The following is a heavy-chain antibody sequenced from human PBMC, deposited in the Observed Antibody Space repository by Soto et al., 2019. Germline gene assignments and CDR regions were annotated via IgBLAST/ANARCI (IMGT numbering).Heavy chain of an antibody. CDR3: AKGTSNGGWFNPFDY. CDR2: LSGSGTST. J-gene: IGHJ4*02. CDR1: GFTFVNYA. Sequence: EVQLLESGGGLVQPGGSLRLSCAASGFTFVNYAMNWVRQAPGKGLEWVATLSGSGTSTYYADSVKGRFTISRDNSRNTLYLQMYSLRAEDTAVYYCAKGTSNGGWFNPFDYWGQGTLVTVSS. V-gene: IGHV3-23*01. D-gene: IGHD6-19*01.